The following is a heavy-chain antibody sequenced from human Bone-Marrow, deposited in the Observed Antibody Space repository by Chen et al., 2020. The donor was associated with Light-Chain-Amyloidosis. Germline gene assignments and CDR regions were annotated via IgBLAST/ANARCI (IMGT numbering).Heavy chain of an antibody. D-gene: IGHD3-9*01. CDR2: TNSAGTST. CDR3: ARTTLRYLDY. V-gene: IGHV3-74*01. Sequence: EVLLVESGGEVVQPGGSLRLSCTASRFSFSTYWMHWVRQSPWKGLVSVSRTNSAGTSTTYADSVKGRFTVSRDNTKNTMYLEMNSLRVEDTAVYYCARTTLRYLDYWGQGTLVTVSS. J-gene: IGHJ4*02. CDR1: RFSFSTYW.